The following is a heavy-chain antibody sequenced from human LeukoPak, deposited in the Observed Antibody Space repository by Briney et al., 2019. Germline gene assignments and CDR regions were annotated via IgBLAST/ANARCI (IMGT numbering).Heavy chain of an antibody. CDR1: DYTFRSHG. CDR3: ARDVDSSMVLFDY. Sequence: GASVKVSCKASDYTFRSHGISWVRQAPGQGLEWMGWISGYNGKTKYAQKVQDRVTMTTDTSTSTAYMELRSLRPDDTAVYYCARDVDSSMVLFDYWGQGTLVTVSS. CDR2: ISGYNGKT. V-gene: IGHV1-18*01. D-gene: IGHD5-18*01. J-gene: IGHJ4*02.